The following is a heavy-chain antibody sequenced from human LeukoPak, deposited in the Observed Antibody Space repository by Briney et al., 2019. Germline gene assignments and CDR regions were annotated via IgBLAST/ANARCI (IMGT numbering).Heavy chain of an antibody. D-gene: IGHD3-10*01. Sequence: GGSLRLSCAASGFTFSSYGMHWVRQAPGKGLEWVAVISYDGSNKYYADSVKGRFTISRDNSKNTLYLQMNSLRAEDTAVYYCAKDYYGSGFDYWGQGTLVTVSS. J-gene: IGHJ4*02. CDR1: GFTFSSYG. CDR2: ISYDGSNK. V-gene: IGHV3-30*18. CDR3: AKDYYGSGFDY.